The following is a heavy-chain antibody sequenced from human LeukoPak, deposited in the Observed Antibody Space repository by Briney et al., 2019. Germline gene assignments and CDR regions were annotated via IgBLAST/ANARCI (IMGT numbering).Heavy chain of an antibody. D-gene: IGHD2-15*01. V-gene: IGHV3-11*01. CDR3: ARVVYCTGGICQIFAFDT. CDR2: ISGSGDTT. CDR1: GFTFSDYY. Sequence: PGGSLRLSCAASGFTFSDYYMTWIRQTPGKGLEWVSYISGSGDTTFYADSVKGRFIISRDNAKNSLYLQLRSLRAEDTAMYFCARVVYCTGGICQIFAFDTWGRGTMVTVSS. J-gene: IGHJ3*02.